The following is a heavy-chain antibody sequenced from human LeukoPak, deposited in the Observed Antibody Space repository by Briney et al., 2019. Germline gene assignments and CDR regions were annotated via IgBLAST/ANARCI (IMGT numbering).Heavy chain of an antibody. CDR1: GFTFSDYY. CDR3: ARDHSGYDHLGVYYYYGMDV. V-gene: IGHV3-11*01. D-gene: IGHD5-12*01. CDR2: ISSSGSTI. Sequence: GGSLSLSCAASGFTFSDYYMSCIRQAPGKGLEWVSYISSSGSTIYYADSVKGRFTISRDNAKNSLYLQMNSLRAEDTAVYYCARDHSGYDHLGVYYYYGMDVWGQGTTVTVSS. J-gene: IGHJ6*02.